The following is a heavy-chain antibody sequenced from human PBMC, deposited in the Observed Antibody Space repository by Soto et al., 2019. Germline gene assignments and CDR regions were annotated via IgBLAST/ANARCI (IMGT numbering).Heavy chain of an antibody. J-gene: IGHJ5*02. CDR2: TYYRSKWYN. V-gene: IGHV6-1*01. Sequence: LSQTLSRTYDISGDSVSSNSATWDWIRQSPSRGLEWLGRTYYRSKWYNDYAVSVKSRITINPDTSKNQFSLQLNSVTPEDTAVYYCARGLSGVLLTWGQGTLVTVSS. CDR3: ARGLSGVLLT. CDR1: GDSVSSNSAT. D-gene: IGHD3-3*01.